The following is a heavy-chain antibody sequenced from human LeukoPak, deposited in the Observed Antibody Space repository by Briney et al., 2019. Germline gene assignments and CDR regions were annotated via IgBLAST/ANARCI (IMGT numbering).Heavy chain of an antibody. CDR3: ARGSYYYGSGSYSWFDP. V-gene: IGHV1-69*13. Sequence: SVTVSCKASGGTFSSYAISWVRQAPGQGLEWMGGIIPIFGTANYAQKFQGRVTITADESTSTAYMELSSLRSEDTAVYYCARGSYYYGSGSYSWFDPWGQGTLVTISS. J-gene: IGHJ5*02. CDR1: GGTFSSYA. CDR2: IIPIFGTA. D-gene: IGHD3-10*01.